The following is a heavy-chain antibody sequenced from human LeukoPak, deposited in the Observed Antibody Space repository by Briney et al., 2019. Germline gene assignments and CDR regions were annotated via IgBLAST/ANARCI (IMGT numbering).Heavy chain of an antibody. D-gene: IGHD6-13*01. CDR2: MNPNSGNT. Sequence: GASVKVSCKASGHTFTRYDINWVRQATGQGLEWMGWMNPNSGNTGYAQKFRGRVTMTRNTSISTAYMELSSLRSEDTAVYYCARYPKASGYSDYWGQGTLVTVSS. CDR1: GHTFTRYD. J-gene: IGHJ4*02. CDR3: ARYPKASGYSDY. V-gene: IGHV1-8*01.